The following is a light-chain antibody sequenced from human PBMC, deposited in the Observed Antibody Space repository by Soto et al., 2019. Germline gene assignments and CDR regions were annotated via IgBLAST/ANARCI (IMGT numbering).Light chain of an antibody. CDR1: SSDVGSYNR. V-gene: IGLV2-18*02. Sequence: QSVLTQPPSVSGSPGQSVAISCTGTSSDVGSYNRVSWYQQPPGTAPKVMIYEVSNRPSGVPDRFSGSKSGNTASLTISGLQAEDEADYYCSSYTSISTHVFGTGTEVTVL. CDR2: EVS. CDR3: SSYTSISTHV. J-gene: IGLJ1*01.